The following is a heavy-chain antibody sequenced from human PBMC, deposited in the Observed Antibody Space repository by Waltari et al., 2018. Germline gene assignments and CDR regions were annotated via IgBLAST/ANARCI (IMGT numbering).Heavy chain of an antibody. CDR1: GLTVSRNY. CDR3: ARDDSYGQFMRFDF. D-gene: IGHD5-18*01. Sequence: EVQLVESGGGLIQPGGSLRLSCEASGLTVSRNYMSWVRQAPGKGLEGLSAIDSGGNTFYGDSVKGRFNISIDNSKNTLYLQMNSLRVDDTAVYYCARDDSYGQFMRFDFWGQGTVVTVSS. CDR2: IDSGGNT. V-gene: IGHV3-53*01. J-gene: IGHJ4*02.